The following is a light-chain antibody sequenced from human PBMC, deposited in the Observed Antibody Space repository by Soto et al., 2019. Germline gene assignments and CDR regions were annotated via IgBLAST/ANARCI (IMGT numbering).Light chain of an antibody. CDR2: DVS. CDR3: QQYGSSLWT. J-gene: IGKJ1*01. CDR1: QSVSSSY. V-gene: IGKV3-20*01. Sequence: EIVLTQSPGTLSLSPGEIATLSCRASQSVSSSYLAWYQQKPGQAPRLLIYDVSNRATGIPARFSGSGSGTDFTLTISSLEPEDFAVYYCQQYGSSLWTFGQGTKWIS.